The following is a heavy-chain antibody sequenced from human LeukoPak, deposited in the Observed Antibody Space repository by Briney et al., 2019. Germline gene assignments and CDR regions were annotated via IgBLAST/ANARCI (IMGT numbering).Heavy chain of an antibody. J-gene: IGHJ4*02. CDR2: IYTSGNT. V-gene: IGHV4-61*02. Sequence: SETLSLTCTVSGGSVSSGNYYWTWIRQPAGKGLEWIGRIYTSGNTNYNPSLKSRVTISIDASKNQFSLRLSSVTAADTAVYYCTKGGELMNYWGQGTLVTVSS. D-gene: IGHD1-26*01. CDR1: GGSVSSGNYY. CDR3: TKGGELMNY.